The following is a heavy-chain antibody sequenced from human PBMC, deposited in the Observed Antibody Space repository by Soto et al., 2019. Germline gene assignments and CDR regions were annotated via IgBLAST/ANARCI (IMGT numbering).Heavy chain of an antibody. CDR2: FRSGGDDDST. J-gene: IGHJ4*01. CDR3: VKCLIVVRPGATRETFYFRS. D-gene: IGHD2-15*01. CDR1: GFTFSSYS. Sequence: LRLSFAASGFTFSSYSISWVRQAPGEGLEWVSGFRSGGDDDSTYHADSVKGRFTISRDNSKNTLYLQMNSLRAEDTALYYCVKCLIVVRPGATRETFYFRSWGQGTLVTVSS. V-gene: IGHV3-23*01.